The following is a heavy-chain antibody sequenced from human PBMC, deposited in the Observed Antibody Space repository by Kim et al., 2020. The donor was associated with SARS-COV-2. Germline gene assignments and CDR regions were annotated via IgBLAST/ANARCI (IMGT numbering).Heavy chain of an antibody. J-gene: IGHJ4*02. Sequence: STSYADSVTGRFTISRDNSRNTLYLQMNSRRAEGTAVYYCANGGSYYFDCWGQGTLVTVSS. CDR3: ANGGSYYFDC. D-gene: IGHD1-26*01. CDR2: ST. V-gene: IGHV3-23*01.